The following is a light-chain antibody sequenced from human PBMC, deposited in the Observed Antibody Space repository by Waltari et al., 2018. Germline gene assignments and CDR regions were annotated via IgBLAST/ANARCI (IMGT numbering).Light chain of an antibody. V-gene: IGLV3-1*01. CDR3: QTWDTSVV. J-gene: IGLJ2*01. CDR2: HDN. Sequence: SSDLPQPPAVSVSPVPTATLTCSGHNLVDNYTCWYQQRSGQSPVLVIYHDNKRPSGISERFSGSNSGTTATLTISGTQAMDEADYYCQTWDTSVVFGGGTRLTVL. CDR1: NLVDNY.